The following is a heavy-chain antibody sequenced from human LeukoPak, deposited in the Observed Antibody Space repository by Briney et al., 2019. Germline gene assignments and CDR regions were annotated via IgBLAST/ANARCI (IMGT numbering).Heavy chain of an antibody. CDR3: ARDLGPPVYSGSYYSHYYYYMDV. CDR2: INPSGGST. Sequence: ASVKVSCKASGYTFTSYYMHWVRQAPGQGLEWMGIINPSGGSTSYAQKFQGRVTMTRDTSTSTVYMELSSLRSEDTAVYYCARDLGPPVYSGSYYSHYYYYMDVWGKGTTVTVPS. J-gene: IGHJ6*03. D-gene: IGHD1-26*01. CDR1: GYTFTSYY. V-gene: IGHV1-46*01.